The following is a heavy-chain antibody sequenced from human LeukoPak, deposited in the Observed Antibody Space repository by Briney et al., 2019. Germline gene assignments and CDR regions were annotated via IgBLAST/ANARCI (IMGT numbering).Heavy chain of an antibody. CDR1: GASINSYY. D-gene: IGHD1-26*01. CDR2: LYYSGST. Sequence: SETLSLTCTVSGASINSYYWSWIRQPPGKGLEWIGYLYYSGSTNYNPSLKSRVAISVDTSKNQFSLKLSSVTAADTAVYYCARRPPIVGATSLDYWGQGTLVTVSS. CDR3: ARRPPIVGATSLDY. V-gene: IGHV4-59*12. J-gene: IGHJ4*02.